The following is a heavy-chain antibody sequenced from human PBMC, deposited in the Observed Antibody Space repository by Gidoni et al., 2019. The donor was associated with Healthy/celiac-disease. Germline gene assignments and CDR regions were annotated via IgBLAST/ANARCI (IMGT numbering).Heavy chain of an antibody. J-gene: IGHJ4*02. Sequence: EVQLLESGGGLVQPGGSLRLSCAASGFTFSSYAMSWVRQAPGKGLEWVSAISGSGGSTYYADSVKGRFTISRDNSKNTLYLQMNSLRAEDTAVYYCAKDILRYCSSTSCYPGLFDYWGQGTLVTVSS. V-gene: IGHV3-23*01. CDR3: AKDILRYCSSTSCYPGLFDY. CDR2: ISGSGGST. CDR1: GFTFSSYA. D-gene: IGHD2-2*01.